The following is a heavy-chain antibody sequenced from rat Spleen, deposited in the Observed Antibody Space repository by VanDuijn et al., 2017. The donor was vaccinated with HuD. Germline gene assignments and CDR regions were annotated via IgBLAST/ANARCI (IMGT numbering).Heavy chain of an antibody. V-gene: IGHV5-25*01. D-gene: IGHD2-5*01. J-gene: IGHJ3*01. Sequence: EVQLVESDGGLVQPGRSLKLSCAASGFTFSDFYMTWVRQAPTKGLEWVASISTGGNTYYRDSVKGRFTISRDNTRNTLYLQMDNLRSEDTATYYCARAGYLRDWYFDFWGQGTLVTVSS. CDR3: ARAGYLRDWYFDF. CDR1: GFTFSDFY. CDR2: ISTGGNT.